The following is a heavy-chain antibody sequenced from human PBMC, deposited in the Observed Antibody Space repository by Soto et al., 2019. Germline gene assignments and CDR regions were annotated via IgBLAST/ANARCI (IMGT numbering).Heavy chain of an antibody. CDR1: GYSFTTYW. D-gene: IGHD3-3*01. Sequence: EVQLVQSGAEVKKPGESLKISCKGSGYSFTTYWIGWVSQMPGKGLEWMGIIYPGDSDTRYSPSFQGQVTISADKSTTTAYLQWSSLKASDTAMYYCASPQRYDFWSGYVFDSWGQGTLVTVSS. J-gene: IGHJ4*02. V-gene: IGHV5-51*01. CDR2: IYPGDSDT. CDR3: ASPQRYDFWSGYVFDS.